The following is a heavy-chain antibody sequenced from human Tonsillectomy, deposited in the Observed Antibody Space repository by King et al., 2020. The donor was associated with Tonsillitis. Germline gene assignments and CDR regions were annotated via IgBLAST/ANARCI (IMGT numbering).Heavy chain of an antibody. CDR3: AREGPHGTGYDY. J-gene: IGHJ4*02. Sequence: LVESGGGVVQPGRSLRLSCAASGLTFSSYGMHWVRQAPGRGLEWVAIIWYDGSNKYYAHSLKGRFTISRDNSKNTLYLQMNSLRAEDTAVYYCAREGPHGTGYDYWGQGTLVTVSS. D-gene: IGHD1-1*01. V-gene: IGHV3-33*01. CDR1: GLTFSSYG. CDR2: IWYDGSNK.